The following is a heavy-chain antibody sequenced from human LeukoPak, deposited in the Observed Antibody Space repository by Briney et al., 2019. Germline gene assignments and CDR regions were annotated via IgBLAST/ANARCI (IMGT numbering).Heavy chain of an antibody. CDR3: ARMGEYGSSSYFDY. J-gene: IGHJ4*02. V-gene: IGHV3-7*01. CDR2: IKQDGSEK. Sequence: PGGSLRLSCAASGFSFSDDHMDWVRQAPGKGLEWVANIKQDGSEKYYVDSVKGRFTISRDNAKNSLYLQMNSLRAEDTAVYYCARMGEYGSSSYFDYWGQGTLVTVSS. CDR1: GFSFSDDH. D-gene: IGHD6-6*01.